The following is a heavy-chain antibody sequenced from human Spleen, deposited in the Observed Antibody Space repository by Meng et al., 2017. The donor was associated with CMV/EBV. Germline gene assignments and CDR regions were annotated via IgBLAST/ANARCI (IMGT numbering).Heavy chain of an antibody. J-gene: IGHJ5*02. CDR2: LWYDGISK. D-gene: IGHD2/OR15-2a*01. V-gene: IGHV3-33*03. CDR3: AKMYSEYSAVPWFDP. Sequence: GESLKISCAASGFTVSSDYMSWVRQAPGKGLEWVAVLWYDGISKYYGDSVKGRFTISRDTSMNTLYLQMNNLRAEDTALYFCAKMYSEYSAVPWFDPWGQGTLVTVSS. CDR1: GFTVSSDY.